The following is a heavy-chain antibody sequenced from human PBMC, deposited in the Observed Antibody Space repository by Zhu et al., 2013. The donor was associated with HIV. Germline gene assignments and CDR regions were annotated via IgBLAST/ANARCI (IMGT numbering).Heavy chain of an antibody. J-gene: IGHJ4*02. CDR3: ARVGSYYDSSGYSGTC. D-gene: IGHD3-22*01. CDR2: IIPIFGTA. Sequence: QVQLVQSGAEVKKPGSSVKVSCKASGGTFSSYAISWVRQAPGQGLEWMGGIIPIFGTANYAQKFQGRVTITADKSTSTAYMELSSLRSEDTAVYYCARVGSYYDSSGYSGTCWGQGTLVTVSS. CDR1: GGTFSSYA. V-gene: IGHV1-69*06.